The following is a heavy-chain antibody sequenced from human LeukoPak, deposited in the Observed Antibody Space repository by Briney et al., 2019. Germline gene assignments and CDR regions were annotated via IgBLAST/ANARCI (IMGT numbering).Heavy chain of an antibody. CDR2: FEPEDGET. D-gene: IGHD2-15*01. CDR1: GYTLTELS. CDR3: ATGYCSGGSCYSSLDY. J-gene: IGHJ4*02. Sequence: ASVKVSCKVSGYTLTELSMHWVRQAPGKGLEWMGGFEPEDGETIYAQKFQGRVTMTEDTSTDTAYMELSSLRSEDTAVYYCATGYCSGGSCYSSLDYWGQGTLVTVSS. V-gene: IGHV1-24*01.